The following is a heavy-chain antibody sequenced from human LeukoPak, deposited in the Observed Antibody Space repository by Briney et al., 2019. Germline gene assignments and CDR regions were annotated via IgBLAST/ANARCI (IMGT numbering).Heavy chain of an antibody. CDR2: ISAYNGNT. CDR1: GYTFTSYG. D-gene: IGHD6-13*01. CDR3: ARDIEEGSSSWYKRYYFDY. J-gene: IGHJ4*02. Sequence: GASVKVSCKASGYTFTSYGISWARQAPGQGLEWMGWISAYNGNTNYAQKLQGRVTMTTDTSTSTAYMELRSLRSDDTAVYYCARDIEEGSSSWYKRYYFDYWGQGTLVTVSS. V-gene: IGHV1-18*01.